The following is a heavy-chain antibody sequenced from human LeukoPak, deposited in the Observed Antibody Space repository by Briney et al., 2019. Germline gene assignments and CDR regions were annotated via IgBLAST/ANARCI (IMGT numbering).Heavy chain of an antibody. V-gene: IGHV3-21*01. CDR2: ISSSSIHI. D-gene: IGHD5-18*01. CDR3: ARDLSGVTGYTYGRGIDY. CDR1: GFTFSSYS. J-gene: IGHJ4*02. Sequence: GGSLRLSCAASGFTFSSYSMNWVRQAPGKGLEWVSSISSSSIHIYYADSVKGRFTISRDNAKTSLYLQMNSLRAEDTAVYYCARDLSGVTGYTYGRGIDYWGQGTLVTVSS.